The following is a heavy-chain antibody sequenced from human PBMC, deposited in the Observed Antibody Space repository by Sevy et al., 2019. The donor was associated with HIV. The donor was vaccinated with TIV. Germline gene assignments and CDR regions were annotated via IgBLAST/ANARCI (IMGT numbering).Heavy chain of an antibody. CDR1: GGSFSGYY. CDR2: INHSGST. V-gene: IGHV4-34*01. J-gene: IGHJ4*02. CDR3: ARGEWELLLYYFDY. Sequence: SETLSLTCAVYGGSFSGYYWSWIRQPPGKGLEWIGEINHSGSTNYNPSLMSRVTISVDTSKNQFSLKLSSVTAADTAVYYCARGEWELLLYYFDYWGQGTLVTVSS. D-gene: IGHD1-26*01.